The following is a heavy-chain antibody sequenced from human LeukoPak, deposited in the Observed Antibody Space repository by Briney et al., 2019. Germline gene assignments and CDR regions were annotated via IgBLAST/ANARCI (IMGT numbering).Heavy chain of an antibody. J-gene: IGHJ5*02. CDR2: INPNSGGT. Sequence: GASVKVSCKASGYTFTGYYMHWVRQAPGQGLEWMGWINPNSGGTNYAQKFQGRVTMTRDTSISTAYMELSRLRSNDTAVYYCARDYCGSGQTDWFDPWGQGTLVTVSS. CDR1: GYTFTGYY. V-gene: IGHV1-2*02. D-gene: IGHD3-10*01. CDR3: ARDYCGSGQTDWFDP.